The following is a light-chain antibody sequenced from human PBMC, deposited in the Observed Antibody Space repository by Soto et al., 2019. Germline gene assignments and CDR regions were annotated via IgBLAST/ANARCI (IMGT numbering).Light chain of an antibody. CDR2: DVT. CDR3: SSYTTIKTVV. V-gene: IGLV2-14*01. J-gene: IGLJ7*01. Sequence: QSVLTQPASVSGSPGQSITISCTGTSSDVGGYNFVSWYQQHPGKAPKLMIYDVTNRPSGVSNRFSGFKSANTAYLTISGVQPEDEADYHCSSYTTIKTVVFGGGTQLTVL. CDR1: SSDVGGYNF.